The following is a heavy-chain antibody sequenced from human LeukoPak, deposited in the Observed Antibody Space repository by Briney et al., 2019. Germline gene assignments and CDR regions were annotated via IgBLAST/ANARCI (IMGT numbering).Heavy chain of an antibody. CDR3: AREGYGSGSYYFDY. J-gene: IGHJ4*02. CDR2: IFTSGNS. Sequence: PSETLSLTCSVSRGSISTFYWSWIRQPAGKGLEWIGRIFTSGNSNYNPSLKSRVTMSVDTSKNQFSLKVTSVTAADTAVYYCAREGYGSGSYYFDYWGQGTLVTVSS. CDR1: RGSISTFY. V-gene: IGHV4-4*07. D-gene: IGHD3-10*01.